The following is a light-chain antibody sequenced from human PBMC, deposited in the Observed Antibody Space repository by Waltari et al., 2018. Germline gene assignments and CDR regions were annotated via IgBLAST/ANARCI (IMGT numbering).Light chain of an antibody. Sequence: QSVLTQPPSMSGTPGQRGTISCSGSNFNIGSNYVYWYQQFPGMAPQLLIYRNTERPSGVPDRFSASKAGASASLAISGLRSEDEADYHCAAWDDSLSGRVFGGGTKLTV. V-gene: IGLV1-47*01. J-gene: IGLJ2*01. CDR1: NFNIGSNY. CDR2: RNT. CDR3: AAWDDSLSGRV.